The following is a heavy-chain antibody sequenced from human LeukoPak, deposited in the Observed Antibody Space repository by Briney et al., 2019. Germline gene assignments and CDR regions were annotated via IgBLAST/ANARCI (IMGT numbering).Heavy chain of an antibody. CDR2: ISGNSGRT. D-gene: IGHD6-13*01. CDR3: AKSTSSWERVDY. Sequence: PGGSLRLSCAASGFTFSSYAMSWVPQAPGKGLEWVSSISGNSGRTYYADSVKGRFSISRDNSNNTLYLQMNSLRAEDAAVYYCAKSTSSWERVDYWGQGTPVTVSS. J-gene: IGHJ4*02. CDR1: GFTFSSYA. V-gene: IGHV3-23*01.